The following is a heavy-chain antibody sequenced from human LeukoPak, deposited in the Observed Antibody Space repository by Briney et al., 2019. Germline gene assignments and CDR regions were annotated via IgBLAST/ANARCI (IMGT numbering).Heavy chain of an antibody. D-gene: IGHD3-10*01. CDR2: IYSGGST. CDR1: GFTVSSNY. Sequence: GGSLRLSCAASGFTVSSNYMSWVRQAPGKGLEWVSVIYSGGSTYYADSVKGRFTISRDNSKNTLYLQMNSLRAEDTAVYYCARESYYGSGSIDYWGQGTLVTVSS. CDR3: ARESYYGSGSIDY. J-gene: IGHJ4*02. V-gene: IGHV3-53*01.